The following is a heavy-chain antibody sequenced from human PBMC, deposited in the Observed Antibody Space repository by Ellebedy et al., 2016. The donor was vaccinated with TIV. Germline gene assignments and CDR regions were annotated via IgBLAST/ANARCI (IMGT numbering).Heavy chain of an antibody. CDR3: ARGPYSSGWNRGPYGMDV. CDR2: IYHSGST. V-gene: IGHV4-4*02. CDR1: GGSISSSNW. Sequence: MPSETLSLTCAVSGGSISSSNWWSWVRQPPGKGLEWIGEIYHSGSTNYNPSLKSRVTISVDTSKNQFSLKLSSVTAADTAVYYCARGPYSSGWNRGPYGMDVWGQGTTVTVSS. J-gene: IGHJ6*02. D-gene: IGHD6-19*01.